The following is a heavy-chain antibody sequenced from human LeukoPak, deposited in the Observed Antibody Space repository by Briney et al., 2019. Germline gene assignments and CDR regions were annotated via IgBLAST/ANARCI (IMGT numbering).Heavy chain of an antibody. Sequence: GGSLRLSCAASGFTFSSYGMHWVRQAPGKGLEWVAVILSDGSKEFYTDSVKGRFTISRDNSKNTLYLQMNSLRAEDTAVYYCARRTAMVYFDYWGQGTLVTVSS. CDR2: ILSDGSKE. V-gene: IGHV3-33*01. D-gene: IGHD5-18*01. CDR3: ARRTAMVYFDY. CDR1: GFTFSSYG. J-gene: IGHJ4*02.